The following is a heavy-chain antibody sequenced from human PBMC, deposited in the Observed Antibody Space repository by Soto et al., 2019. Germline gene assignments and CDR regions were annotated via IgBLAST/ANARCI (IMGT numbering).Heavy chain of an antibody. Sequence: GGSLRLSCAASGFTFSSYWMSWVRQAPGKGLEWVANIKQDGSEKYYVDSVKGRFTISRDNAKNSLYLQMNSLRAEDTAVYYCARDPGYDNVIYYYYYYGMDVWGQGTKVTVSS. CDR3: ARDPGYDNVIYYYYYYGMDV. CDR2: IKQDGSEK. D-gene: IGHD3-16*01. V-gene: IGHV3-7*05. J-gene: IGHJ6*02. CDR1: GFTFSSYW.